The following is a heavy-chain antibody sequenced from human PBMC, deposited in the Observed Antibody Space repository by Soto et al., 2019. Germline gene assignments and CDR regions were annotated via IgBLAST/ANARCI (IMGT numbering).Heavy chain of an antibody. CDR1: GYIFTGYH. D-gene: IGHD2-2*01. J-gene: IGHJ5*02. CDR2: INPYSGGT. CDR3: ARGSTSGTSYSFDT. Sequence: ASVKVSCKTSGYIFTGYHLHWVRQAPGQGREGVGWINPYSGGTNYAQKFQGWVTMTTDTSLSTAYVEVKRLRYDGTAVYYCARGSTSGTSYSFDTWGQGTLVTVSS. V-gene: IGHV1-2*04.